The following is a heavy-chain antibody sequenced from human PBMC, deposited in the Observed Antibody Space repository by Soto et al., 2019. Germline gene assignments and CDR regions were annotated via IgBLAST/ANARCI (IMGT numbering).Heavy chain of an antibody. CDR3: ARIVGATMGWFDP. J-gene: IGHJ5*02. V-gene: IGHV4-61*01. D-gene: IGHD1-26*01. Sequence: SETLSLTCTVSGGSVSSGSYYWSWIRQPPGKGLEWIGFIYYNANTKYNPSLKSRVIISVDTSKNQFSLKLRSVTAADTAVYYCARIVGATMGWFDPWGQGTLVTVSS. CDR2: IYYNANT. CDR1: GGSVSSGSYY.